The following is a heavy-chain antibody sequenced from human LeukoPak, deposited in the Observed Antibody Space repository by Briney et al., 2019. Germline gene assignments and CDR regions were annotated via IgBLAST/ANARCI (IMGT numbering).Heavy chain of an antibody. CDR1: GFTFSRCA. CDR2: NGGSDGKT. J-gene: IGHJ4*02. Sequence: GGSLRLSCAASGFTFSRCAMGWVRQIPGKGLEWVAGNGGSDGKTYYADPVKGRFNISRDNSKNSLYLQLNSLRSDDTAIYYCVKDANYFDSGSYMVPFDSWGQGTLVTVSS. CDR3: VKDANYFDSGSYMVPFDS. D-gene: IGHD3-22*01. V-gene: IGHV3-23*01.